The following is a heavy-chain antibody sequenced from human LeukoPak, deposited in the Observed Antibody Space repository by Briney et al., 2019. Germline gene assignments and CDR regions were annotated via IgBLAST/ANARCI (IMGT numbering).Heavy chain of an antibody. Sequence: SETLSLTCTVSGASISSGGYYWTWIRQHPGKGLEWIGYIHYSGGTYYNPSLKSLKSRVTISVDTSKSQFSLKLSSVTAADTAVYYCARDAKREFLDYWGQGTLVIVSS. CDR3: ARDAKREFLDY. CDR2: IHYSGGT. CDR1: GASISSGGYY. J-gene: IGHJ4*02. V-gene: IGHV4-31*03. D-gene: IGHD4/OR15-4a*01.